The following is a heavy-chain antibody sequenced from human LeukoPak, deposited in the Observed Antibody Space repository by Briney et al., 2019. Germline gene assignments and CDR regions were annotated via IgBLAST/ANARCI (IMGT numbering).Heavy chain of an antibody. Sequence: SVKVSCKASGYTFTSYGISWVRQAPGQGLEWMGGIIPIFGTANYAQKFQGRVTITADKSTSTAYMELSSLRSEDTAVYYCARGNDSSSWYLRSWFDPWGQGTLVTVSS. D-gene: IGHD6-13*01. V-gene: IGHV1-69*06. CDR1: GYTFTSYG. J-gene: IGHJ5*02. CDR2: IIPIFGTA. CDR3: ARGNDSSSWYLRSWFDP.